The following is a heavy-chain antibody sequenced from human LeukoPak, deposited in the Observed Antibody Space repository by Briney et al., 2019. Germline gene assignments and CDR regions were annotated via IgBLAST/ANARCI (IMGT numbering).Heavy chain of an antibody. CDR1: GFTFDDYA. V-gene: IGHV3-9*01. Sequence: SLRLSCAASGFTFDDYAMHWVRQAPGKGLEWVSGISWNSGSIGYADSVKGRFTISRDNAKNSLYLQMNSLRAEDTALYYCAKDKAAYSSALDYWGQGTLVTVSS. J-gene: IGHJ4*02. CDR2: ISWNSGSI. CDR3: AKDKAAYSSALDY. D-gene: IGHD6-19*01.